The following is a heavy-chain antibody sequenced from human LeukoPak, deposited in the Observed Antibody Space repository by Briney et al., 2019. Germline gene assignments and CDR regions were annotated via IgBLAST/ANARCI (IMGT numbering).Heavy chain of an antibody. CDR3: ARDSGEVPDY. D-gene: IGHD3-10*01. CDR2: INPNNGGT. Sequence: ASVKVSCKASGYTFTGYCMHWVRQAPGQGLEWMGWINPNNGGTKYAQNFQGRVTMTRDTSISTAYMELDRLRFDDTAVYYCARDSGEVPDYWGQGTLVTVSS. J-gene: IGHJ4*02. V-gene: IGHV1-2*02. CDR1: GYTFTGYC.